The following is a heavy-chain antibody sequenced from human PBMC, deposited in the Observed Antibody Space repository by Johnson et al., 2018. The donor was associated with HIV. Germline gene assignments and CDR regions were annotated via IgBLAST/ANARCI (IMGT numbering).Heavy chain of an antibody. CDR3: TTGPMGAFDI. CDR1: GFRLDEYA. D-gene: IGHD3-16*01. Sequence: QLVESGGGVVRPGGSLRLSCEGSGFRLDEYAMNCVRQAPGNGLELVGQVNPHGGGPYPIDAGEDRFNISRDNAKNTFHLQMNSLKTEDTAVYYCTTGPMGAFDIWGQGTMVTVSS. CDR2: VNPHGGGP. V-gene: IGHV3-25*04. J-gene: IGHJ3*02.